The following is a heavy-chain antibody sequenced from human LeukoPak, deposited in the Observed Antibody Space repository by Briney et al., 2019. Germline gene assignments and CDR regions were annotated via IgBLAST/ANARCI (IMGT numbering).Heavy chain of an antibody. J-gene: IGHJ4*02. CDR3: ARPLTGTIIFYHY. CDR2: IKQFGSEK. CDR1: GFTFKSYG. D-gene: IGHD1-7*01. V-gene: IGHV3-7*01. Sequence: PGGSLRLSCAASGFTFKSYGMHWVRHAPGKGLEGVANIKQFGSEKYYVDSVNGRFTIYREHAKNSLYLQMNSLRAEDTAVYYCARPLTGTIIFYHYWGQGPLVPVS.